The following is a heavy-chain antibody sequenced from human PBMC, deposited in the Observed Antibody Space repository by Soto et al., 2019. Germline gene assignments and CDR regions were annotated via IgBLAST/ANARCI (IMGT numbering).Heavy chain of an antibody. J-gene: IGHJ5*02. CDR3: AKTAAVLATDVYPRWFDT. CDR2: ISASRXTT. V-gene: IGHV3-23*01. D-gene: IGHD2-21*02. CDR1: SDLHNSA. Sequence: GGSLRLSCADRSDLHNSAMSCVRQAPGRGREWVANISASRXTTLYADSMKGRFTISRDLCTSTVFLESDSLRMADTATYHCAKTAAVLATDVYPRWFDTWGQGAVVTVSS.